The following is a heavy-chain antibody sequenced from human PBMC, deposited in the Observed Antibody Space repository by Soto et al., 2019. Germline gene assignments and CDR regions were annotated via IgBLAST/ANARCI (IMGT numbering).Heavy chain of an antibody. D-gene: IGHD2-8*02. V-gene: IGHV3-49*03. J-gene: IGHJ5*02. CDR1: AFTLADYA. CDR3: TSTWEVLVVKWCDP. Sequence: PGGSLRLSCTASAFTLADYAMSWFRQAPGEEVEWVGFNRSKAYGATTEYAAYAKGRYTISRDDSEDIAYMQMNSLKTEDTEVYYCTSTWEVLVVKWCDPWGQGTLVTVSS. CDR2: NRSKAYGATT.